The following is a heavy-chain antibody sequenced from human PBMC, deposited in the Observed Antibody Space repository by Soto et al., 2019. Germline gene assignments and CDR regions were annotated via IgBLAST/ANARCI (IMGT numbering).Heavy chain of an antibody. V-gene: IGHV1-3*01. J-gene: IGHJ4*02. CDR2: INAGNGNT. Sequence: ASVKVSCKASGYTFTSYAMHWVRQAPGQRLEWMGWINAGNGNTKYSQKFQGRVTITRDTSASTAYMELSSLRSEDTAVYYCARDQRELSNFDYWGQGTLVTVSS. CDR3: ARDQRELSNFDY. D-gene: IGHD1-26*01. CDR1: GYTFTSYA.